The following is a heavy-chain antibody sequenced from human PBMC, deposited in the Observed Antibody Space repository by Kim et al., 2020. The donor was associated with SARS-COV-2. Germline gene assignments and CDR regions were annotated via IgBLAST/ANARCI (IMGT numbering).Heavy chain of an antibody. V-gene: IGHV4-34*01. CDR3: ARGRYFDWLFHQSPHYFDY. CDR1: GDPVNGYY. CDR2: INYDRST. D-gene: IGHD3-9*01. Sequence: SETLSLTCAVYGDPVNGYYWSWIRQPPGKGLEWIGEINYDRSTNYKPSLKSRVTMSLDSSKSQFSLRLTSLTAADTAVYYCARGRYFDWLFHQSPHYFDYGGQGNLVTVSS. J-gene: IGHJ4*02.